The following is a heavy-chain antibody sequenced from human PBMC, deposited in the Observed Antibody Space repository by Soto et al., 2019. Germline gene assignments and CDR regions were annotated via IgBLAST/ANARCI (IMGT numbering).Heavy chain of an antibody. D-gene: IGHD6-6*01. CDR3: AVSSSSSHDY. V-gene: IGHV3-21*01. CDR1: GFTFSSYS. J-gene: IGHJ4*02. CDR2: ISSSSYI. Sequence: GGSLRLSCAASGFTFSSYSMSWVRQAPGKGLEWVSSISSSSYIYYADSVKGQFTISRDNAKNSLYLQMNSLRAEDTAVYYCAVSSSSSHDYWGQGTLVTVSS.